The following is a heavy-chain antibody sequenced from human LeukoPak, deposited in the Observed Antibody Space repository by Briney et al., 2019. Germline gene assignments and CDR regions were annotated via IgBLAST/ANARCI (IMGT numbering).Heavy chain of an antibody. CDR2: ISGSGGST. Sequence: PGGSLRLSCAASGFTFSSYAMSWVRQAPGKGLEWVSAISGSGGSTYYADSVKGRFTISRGNSQNTLYLQMSSLRAEDTAVYYCSKGPTIFGGGYFDCWGQGTLVTVSS. J-gene: IGHJ4*02. CDR3: SKGPTIFGGGYFDC. D-gene: IGHD3-3*01. CDR1: GFTFSSYA. V-gene: IGHV3-23*01.